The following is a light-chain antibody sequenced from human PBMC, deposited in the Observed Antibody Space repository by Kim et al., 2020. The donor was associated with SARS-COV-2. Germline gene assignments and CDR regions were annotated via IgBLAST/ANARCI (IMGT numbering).Light chain of an antibody. CDR3: ATWDSSLSVGV. Sequence: QSVLTQPPSASAAPGHKVSISCSGSRSNIGNNPISWYQQFPGTAPRLITYDNDKRPSGIPDRFSSSKSGTSATLCITGLRTGDEADYYCATWDSSLSVGVFGGGTKVTVL. V-gene: IGLV1-51*01. CDR2: DND. CDR1: RSNIGNNP. J-gene: IGLJ3*02.